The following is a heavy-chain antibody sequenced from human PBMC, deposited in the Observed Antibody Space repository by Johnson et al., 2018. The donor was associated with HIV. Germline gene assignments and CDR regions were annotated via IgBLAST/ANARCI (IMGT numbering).Heavy chain of an antibody. CDR3: ARVFAYDSSGSNRGAHDAFDI. Sequence: LSCAASGFTFDDYAMHWVRQAPGKGLEWVSGISWNSGSIGYADSVKGRFTISRDNAKNSLYLQMNSLRAEDTAVYYCARVFAYDSSGSNRGAHDAFDIWGQGTMVTVSS. D-gene: IGHD3-22*01. CDR1: GFTFDDYA. V-gene: IGHV3-9*01. CDR2: ISWNSGSI. J-gene: IGHJ3*02.